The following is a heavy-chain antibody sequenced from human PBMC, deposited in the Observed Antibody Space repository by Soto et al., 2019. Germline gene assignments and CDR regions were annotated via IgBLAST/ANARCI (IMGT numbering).Heavy chain of an antibody. V-gene: IGHV2-5*02. Sequence: QITLKESGPTLLEPTQTLSLTCSFSGFSLTSSGVGVGWLRQAPGKARECLGIIYWDGDRRYTPSLMQRLTITKDTSKNQVGLTMTYMEPVDTATYYCAHRVPYNSYWDVGWFDPWGQGTLVTV. J-gene: IGHJ5*02. D-gene: IGHD1-20*01. CDR3: AHRVPYNSYWDVGWFDP. CDR2: IYWDGDR. CDR1: GFSLTSSGVG.